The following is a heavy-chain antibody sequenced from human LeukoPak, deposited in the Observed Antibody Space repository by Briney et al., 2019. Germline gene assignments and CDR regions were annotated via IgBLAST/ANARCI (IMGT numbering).Heavy chain of an antibody. CDR2: IYYSGST. V-gene: IGHV4-39*05. CDR3: ATSFVSVGAFDI. Sequence: PSETPSLTCTVSGGSISSSSYYWGWIRQPPGKGLEWIGSIYYSGSTYYNPSLKSRVTISVDTSKNQFSLKLSSVTAADTAVYYCATSFVSVGAFDIWGQGTMVTVSS. CDR1: GGSISSSSYY. J-gene: IGHJ3*02. D-gene: IGHD1-26*01.